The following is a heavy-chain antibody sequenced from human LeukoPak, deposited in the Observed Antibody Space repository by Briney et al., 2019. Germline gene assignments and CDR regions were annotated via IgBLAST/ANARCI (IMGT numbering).Heavy chain of an antibody. J-gene: IGHJ3*02. V-gene: IGHV3-7*01. CDR2: IKKDGSEK. CDR1: EFSFSSYW. D-gene: IGHD3-16*01. CDR3: ARIGDLTAFDI. Sequence: AGGSLRLSCAASEFSFSSYWMSWVRQAPGEGLEWVATIKKDGSEKHYVDSVRGRFTLSRDNARNSLYLQMNSLRAEDTAVYYCARIGDLTAFDIWGQGTMVTVSS.